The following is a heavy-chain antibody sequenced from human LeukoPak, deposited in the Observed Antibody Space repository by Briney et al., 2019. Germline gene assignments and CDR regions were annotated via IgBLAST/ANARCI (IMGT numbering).Heavy chain of an antibody. J-gene: IGHJ2*01. CDR2: IIPILGIA. V-gene: IGHV1-69*04. Sequence: RASVKVSCKPSGGTFSSYAISWVRQAPGQGLAWMGSIIPILGIANYAQKFQGRVTITADKSTSTAYMELSSLRSEDTAVYYCARVAVTANTGYWYFDLWGRGTLVTVSS. CDR3: ARVAVTANTGYWYFDL. D-gene: IGHD2-21*02. CDR1: GGTFSSYA.